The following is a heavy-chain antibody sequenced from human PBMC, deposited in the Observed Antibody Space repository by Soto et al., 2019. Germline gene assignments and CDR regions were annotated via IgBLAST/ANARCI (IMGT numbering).Heavy chain of an antibody. CDR1: GGSISSYY. J-gene: IGHJ4*02. CDR2: IYYSGST. Sequence: SGTLSLTCTVSGGSISSYYWSWSRQAPGKGLEWIGSIYYSGSTHYSPSLKSRIIMSIDTSTNQFSLKLTSVTAADTAVYYCTRHEGGAAADRPLDYWGQGTLVTVSS. V-gene: IGHV4-59*04. D-gene: IGHD6-13*01. CDR3: TRHEGGAAADRPLDY.